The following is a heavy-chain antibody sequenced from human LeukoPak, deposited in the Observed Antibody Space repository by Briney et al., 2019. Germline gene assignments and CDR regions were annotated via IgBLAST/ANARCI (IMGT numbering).Heavy chain of an antibody. CDR3: ARSIAVAGTTGWFDP. Sequence: PSETLSLTCTVSGGSISSYCWSWIRQPAGKGLEWIGRIYTSGSTNYNPSLKSRVTMSVDTSKNQFSLKLSSVTAADTAVYYCARSIAVAGTTGWFDPWGQGTLVTVSS. V-gene: IGHV4-4*07. D-gene: IGHD6-19*01. J-gene: IGHJ5*02. CDR1: GGSISSYC. CDR2: IYTSGST.